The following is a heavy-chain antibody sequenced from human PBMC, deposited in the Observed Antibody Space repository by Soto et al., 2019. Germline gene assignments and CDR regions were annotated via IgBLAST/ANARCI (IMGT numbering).Heavy chain of an antibody. V-gene: IGHV1-18*01. CDR3: AAWVGITMVRGVIGFDP. CDR1: GYSFTSYG. CDR2: ISAYNGNK. Sequence: ASAKVSCKASGYSFTSYGISWVRQAPGQGLEWMGWISAYNGNKKYAQKLQGRVTMTTDTSTSTAYMELRSLRSDDTAVYYCAAWVGITMVRGVIGFDPWGQGTLVTLSS. D-gene: IGHD3-10*01. J-gene: IGHJ5*02.